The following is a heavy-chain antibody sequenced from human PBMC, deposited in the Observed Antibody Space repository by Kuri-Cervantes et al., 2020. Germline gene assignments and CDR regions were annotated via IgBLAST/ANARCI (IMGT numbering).Heavy chain of an antibody. V-gene: IGHV3-30-3*01. CDR1: GGTFSSYA. J-gene: IGHJ3*02. CDR2: ISYDGINT. D-gene: IGHD3-9*01. CDR3: ARDRVQSRYRPGAFDI. Sequence: SCKASGGTFSSYAMHWVRQAPGKGLEWVAVISYDGINTYYADSVKGRFTISRDNSKNTLYLQMNSLRAEDTAVYYCARDRVQSRYRPGAFDIWGQGTMVTVSS.